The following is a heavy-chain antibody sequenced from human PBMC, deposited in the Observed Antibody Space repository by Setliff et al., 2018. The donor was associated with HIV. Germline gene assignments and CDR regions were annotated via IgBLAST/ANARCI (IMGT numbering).Heavy chain of an antibody. D-gene: IGHD2-8*01. CDR1: GGTFSSYA. Sequence: GASVKVSCKASGGTFSSYAISWVRQAPGQGLEWMGGIIPIFGTANYAQKFQGRVTVTADESTSTAYMELSSLRSEDTAVYYCARSFNPLNGALSFDPWGQGTLVTVSS. CDR2: IIPIFGTA. CDR3: ARSFNPLNGALSFDP. J-gene: IGHJ5*02. V-gene: IGHV1-69*13.